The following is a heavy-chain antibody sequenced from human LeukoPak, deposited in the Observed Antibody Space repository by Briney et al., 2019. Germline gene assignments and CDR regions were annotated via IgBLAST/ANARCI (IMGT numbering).Heavy chain of an antibody. CDR1: NFIFRNYW. CDR3: ARDPYDTSAYGAFDI. D-gene: IGHD3-22*01. Sequence: GGSLRLSCAASNFIFRNYWMTWVRQAPGKGLEWVANINRDGRGKEYVDPVEGRFTISRDNAKNSLYLEMNSLRVEDTAVYYCARDPYDTSAYGAFDIWGQGTMVTVSS. CDR2: INRDGRGK. V-gene: IGHV3-7*01. J-gene: IGHJ3*02.